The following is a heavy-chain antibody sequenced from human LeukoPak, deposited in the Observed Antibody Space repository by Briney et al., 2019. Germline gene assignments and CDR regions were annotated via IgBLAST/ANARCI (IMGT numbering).Heavy chain of an antibody. V-gene: IGHV1-2*02. Sequence: GASVKVSCKASGYTFTGYYMHWVRQAPGHGLEWMGWINPSSGGTNYAQKFQGRVTMTRDTSISTAYMELSRLRSDDTAVYYCARGYYDSSGYYYWGRGTLVTVSS. CDR1: GYTFTGYY. CDR3: ARGYYDSSGYYY. J-gene: IGHJ4*02. CDR2: INPSSGGT. D-gene: IGHD3-22*01.